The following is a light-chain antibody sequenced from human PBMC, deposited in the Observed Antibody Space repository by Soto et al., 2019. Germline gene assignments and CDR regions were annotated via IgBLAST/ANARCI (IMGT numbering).Light chain of an antibody. CDR1: QSVTGSY. CDR2: GAS. Sequence: EIVLTQSPGTLSLSPGEGATLSCRASQSVTGSYLAWYQQKPGQAPRRLIYGASSRATGIPDRFSGSGSGTDFTLTISRLEPEDFAVYWCQQYGSSPPTFGQGTKVEMK. CDR3: QQYGSSPPT. V-gene: IGKV3-20*01. J-gene: IGKJ1*01.